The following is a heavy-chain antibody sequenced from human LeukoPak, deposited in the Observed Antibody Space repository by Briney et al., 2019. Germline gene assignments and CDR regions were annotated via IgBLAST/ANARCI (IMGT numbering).Heavy chain of an antibody. D-gene: IGHD6-19*01. CDR2: ISSSSSYI. Sequence: GGSLRLSCVASGFTFSSYSMNWVRQAPGKGLEWVSSISSSSSYIYYADSVKGRFTISRDNAKNSLYLQMNSLRAEDTAVYYCARGGAEAPKFNFDYWGQGTLVTVSS. V-gene: IGHV3-21*01. CDR1: GFTFSSYS. J-gene: IGHJ4*02. CDR3: ARGGAEAPKFNFDY.